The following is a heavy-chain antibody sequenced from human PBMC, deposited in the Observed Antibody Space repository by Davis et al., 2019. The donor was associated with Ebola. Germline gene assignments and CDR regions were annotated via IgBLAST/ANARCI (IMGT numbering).Heavy chain of an antibody. Sequence: ESLKISCAASGFTFSSYAMSWIRQPPGKGLEWIGEINHSGGTNYNPSLKSRVTISVDTSKNQFSLKLSSVTAADTAVYYCARGYANWFDPWGQGTLVTVSS. CDR3: ARGYANWFDP. CDR2: INHSGGT. V-gene: IGHV4-34*01. D-gene: IGHD2-8*01. CDR1: GFTFSSYA. J-gene: IGHJ5*02.